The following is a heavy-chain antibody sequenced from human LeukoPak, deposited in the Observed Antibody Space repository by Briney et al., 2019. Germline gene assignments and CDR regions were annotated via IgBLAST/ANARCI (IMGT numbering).Heavy chain of an antibody. CDR1: GFTFSSYG. CDR2: IWYDGSNK. J-gene: IGHJ6*02. Sequence: GGSLRLSCAASGFTFSSYGMHWVRQAPGKGLEWVAVIWYDGSNKYYADSVKGRFTISRDNSKSTLYLQMNSLRAEDTAVYYCARVFGELPTNYYYYGMDVWGQGTTVTVSS. D-gene: IGHD3-10*01. CDR3: ARVFGELPTNYYYYGMDV. V-gene: IGHV3-33*01.